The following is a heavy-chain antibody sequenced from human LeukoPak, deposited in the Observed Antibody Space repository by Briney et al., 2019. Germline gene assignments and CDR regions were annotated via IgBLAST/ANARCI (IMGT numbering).Heavy chain of an antibody. CDR2: ISWDGGST. CDR1: GFTFDDYT. Sequence: GGSLRLSCAASGFTFDDYTMHWVRQAPGKGLEWVSLISWDGGSTYYADSVKGRFTISRDNSKNSLYLQMNSLRTEDTALYYCAKDGSGSYYGSGYFQHRGQGTLVTVSS. V-gene: IGHV3-43*01. J-gene: IGHJ1*01. D-gene: IGHD3-10*01. CDR3: AKDGSGSYYGSGYFQH.